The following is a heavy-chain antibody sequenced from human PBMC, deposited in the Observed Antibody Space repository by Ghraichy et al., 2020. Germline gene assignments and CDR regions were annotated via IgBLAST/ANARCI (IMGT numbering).Heavy chain of an antibody. J-gene: IGHJ4*02. CDR1: GGSFSGYY. V-gene: IGHV4-34*01. CDR3: ARGESVVVPAATYYFDY. CDR2: INHSGST. D-gene: IGHD2-2*01. Sequence: SETLSLTCAVYGGSFSGYYWSWIRQPPGKGLEWIGEINHSGSTNYNPSLKSRVTISVDTSKNQFSLKLSSVTAADTAVYYCARGESVVVPAATYYFDYWGQGTLVTVAS.